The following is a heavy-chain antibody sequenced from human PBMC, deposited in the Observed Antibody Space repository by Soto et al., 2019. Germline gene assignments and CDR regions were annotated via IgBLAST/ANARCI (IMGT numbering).Heavy chain of an antibody. D-gene: IGHD6-13*01. CDR1: GFSLSTSGVG. CDR3: AHRPVPINPKMRQQQLVLDYFAY. J-gene: IGHJ4*02. V-gene: IGHV2-5*02. CDR2: IYWDDDK. Sequence: QITLKESGPTLVKPTQTLTLTCTFSGFSLSTSGVGVGWIRQPPGKALEWLALIYWDDDKRYSPSLKSRLTITKDTSKNQVVLTMTNMDPVDTATYYCAHRPVPINPKMRQQQLVLDYFAYWGQGTLVTVSS.